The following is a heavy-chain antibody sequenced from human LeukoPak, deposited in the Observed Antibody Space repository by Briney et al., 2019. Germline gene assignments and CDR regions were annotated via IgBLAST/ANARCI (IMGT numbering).Heavy chain of an antibody. CDR3: ANQVVPAAEYYFDY. J-gene: IGHJ4*02. CDR2: IRYDGSHK. V-gene: IGHV3-30*02. CDR1: GFTFSSYG. D-gene: IGHD2-2*01. Sequence: GGSLRLSCAASGFTFSSYGMHWVRQAPGKGREWVAFIRYDGSHKYYADSVKGRFTISRDNSKNTLYLQMNSLRAEDTAVYYCANQVVPAAEYYFDYWGQGTLVTVSS.